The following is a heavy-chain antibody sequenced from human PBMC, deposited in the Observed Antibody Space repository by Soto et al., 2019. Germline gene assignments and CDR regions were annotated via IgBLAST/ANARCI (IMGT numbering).Heavy chain of an antibody. CDR2: ISGSGGST. J-gene: IGHJ5*02. CDR1: GFTFSSYA. Sequence: GGSLRLSCAASGFTFSSYAMSWVRQAPGKGLEWVSAISGSGGSTYYADSVKGRFTISRDNSKNTLYLQMNSLRAEDTAVYYCAKDLSQDDYGDYANNWFDPWGQGTLVTVSS. D-gene: IGHD4-17*01. CDR3: AKDLSQDDYGDYANNWFDP. V-gene: IGHV3-23*01.